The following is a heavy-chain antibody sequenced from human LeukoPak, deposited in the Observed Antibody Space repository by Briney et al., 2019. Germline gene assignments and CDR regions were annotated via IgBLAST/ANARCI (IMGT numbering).Heavy chain of an antibody. Sequence: PSETLSLTCAVCGGSFSGYYWSWIRQPPGKGLEWIGEINHSGSTNYNPSLKSRVTISVDTSKNQFSLKLSSVTAADTAVYYCARVRKSYSSSWFFDYWGQGTLVTVSS. CDR1: GGSFSGYY. D-gene: IGHD6-13*01. J-gene: IGHJ4*02. CDR2: INHSGST. CDR3: ARVRKSYSSSWFFDY. V-gene: IGHV4-34*01.